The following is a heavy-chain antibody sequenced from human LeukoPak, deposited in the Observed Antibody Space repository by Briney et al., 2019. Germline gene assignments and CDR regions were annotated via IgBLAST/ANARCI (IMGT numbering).Heavy chain of an antibody. D-gene: IGHD3-22*01. CDR3: ARHGGSSGLYYFDY. CDR1: GGSISSYH. J-gene: IGHJ4*02. CDR2: IYYSGST. Sequence: SETLSLTCTVSGGSISSYHWSWIRQPPGKGLEWIGYIYYSGSTNYNPSLKSRVTISVDTSKNQFSLKLSSVTAADTAVYYCARHGGSSGLYYFDYWGQGTLVTVSS. V-gene: IGHV4-59*08.